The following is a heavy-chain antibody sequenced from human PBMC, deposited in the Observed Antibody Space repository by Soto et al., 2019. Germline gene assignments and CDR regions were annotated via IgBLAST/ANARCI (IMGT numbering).Heavy chain of an antibody. J-gene: IGHJ6*02. CDR2: INPNTGGT. V-gene: IGHV1-2*02. CDR1: GFSLTGYY. CDR3: ARECYQVLSHGMDV. D-gene: IGHD2-8*01. Sequence: ASVKVSCKASGFSLTGYYFHWIRAAPGQGLEWLGWINPNTGGTTYAQKFQGRVTLTWDTSINTAYMELSSLRPDDTAMYYCARECYQVLSHGMDVWGQGTSVTVSS.